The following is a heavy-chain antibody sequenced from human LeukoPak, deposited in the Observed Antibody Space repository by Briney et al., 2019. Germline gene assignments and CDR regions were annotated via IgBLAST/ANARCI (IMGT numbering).Heavy chain of an antibody. D-gene: IGHD3-22*01. Sequence: SETLSLTCTVSGGSISSGGYYWSWIRQHPGTGLEWIGYIYYSGSTYYNPSLKSRVTISVDTSKNQFSLKLSSVTAADTAVYYCARDHYDSSGYLFDPWGQGTLVTVFS. CDR2: IYYSGST. J-gene: IGHJ5*02. CDR3: ARDHYDSSGYLFDP. V-gene: IGHV4-31*03. CDR1: GGSISSGGYY.